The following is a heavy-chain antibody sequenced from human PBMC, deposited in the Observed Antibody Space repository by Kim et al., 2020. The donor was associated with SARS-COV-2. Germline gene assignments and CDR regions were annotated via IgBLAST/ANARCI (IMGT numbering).Heavy chain of an antibody. D-gene: IGHD5-12*01. Sequence: SVKVSCKASGGTFSSYAISWVRQAPGQGLEWMGGIIPIFGTANYAQKFQGRVTITADESTSTAYMELSSLRSEDTAVYYCARAKISRSGYDLYYYYGMDVWGQGTTVTVSS. CDR3: ARAKISRSGYDLYYYYGMDV. CDR1: GGTFSSYA. J-gene: IGHJ6*02. V-gene: IGHV1-69*13. CDR2: IIPIFGTA.